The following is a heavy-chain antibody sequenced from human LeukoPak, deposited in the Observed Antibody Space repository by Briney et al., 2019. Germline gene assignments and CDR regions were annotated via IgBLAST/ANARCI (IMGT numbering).Heavy chain of an antibody. J-gene: IGHJ6*03. CDR1: GGSISSYY. Sequence: PSETLSLTCTVSGGSISSYYWSWIRQPPGKGLEWIGYIYYSGSTNYNPSLKSRVTISVDTSKNQFSLKLSSVTAADTAVYYCARVTGCSSTSCPIFYYYYYMDVWGKGTTVTVSS. D-gene: IGHD2-2*01. V-gene: IGHV4-59*01. CDR2: IYYSGST. CDR3: ARVTGCSSTSCPIFYYYYYMDV.